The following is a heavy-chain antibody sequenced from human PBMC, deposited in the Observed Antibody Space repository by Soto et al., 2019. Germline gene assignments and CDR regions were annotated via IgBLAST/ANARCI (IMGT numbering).Heavy chain of an antibody. J-gene: IGHJ6*02. V-gene: IGHV1-69*13. CDR1: GGTFSSYA. D-gene: IGHD4-17*01. CDR2: IIPIFGTA. Sequence: ASVKVSCKASGGTFSSYAISWVRQAPGQGLEWMGGIIPIFGTANYAQKFQGRVTITADESTSTAYMELSSLRSEDTAVYYCARDRGRFYYYGMDVWGQGTTVTVSS. CDR3: ARDRGRFYYYGMDV.